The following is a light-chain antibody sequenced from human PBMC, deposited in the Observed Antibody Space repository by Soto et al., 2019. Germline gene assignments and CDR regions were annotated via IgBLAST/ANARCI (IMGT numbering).Light chain of an antibody. J-gene: IGLJ2*01. V-gene: IGLV1-51*01. CDR1: SSNIGNNY. CDR3: ATWDGRLPGEV. CDR2: DNN. Sequence: QSVLTQSPAVSAAPGQQVTISCSGSSSNIGNNYVSWYQQLPGTAPKLLIYDNNKRPSGIPDRSSGSKSGTSGTLDITGLQTGDEADYYCATWDGRLPGEVFGGGTKLTVL.